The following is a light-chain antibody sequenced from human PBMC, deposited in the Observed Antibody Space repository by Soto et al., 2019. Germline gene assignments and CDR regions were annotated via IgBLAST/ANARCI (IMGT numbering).Light chain of an antibody. CDR1: SSDVGRYNF. CDR2: EVT. CDR3: SSYTGSRDPYV. V-gene: IGLV2-8*01. J-gene: IGLJ1*01. Sequence: QSVLTQPPSASGSPGQSVTISCTGTSSDVGRYNFVSWYQQHPGKAPKLLIYEVTKRPSGVPDRFSGSKSGNAASLTVSGLQAEDEADYFCSSYTGSRDPYVFGTGTKLTVL.